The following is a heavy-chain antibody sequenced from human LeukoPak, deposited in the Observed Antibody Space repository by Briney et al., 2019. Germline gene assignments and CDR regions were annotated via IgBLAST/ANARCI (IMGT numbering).Heavy chain of an antibody. V-gene: IGHV1-69*06. D-gene: IGHD5-12*01. CDR1: GGTFSSYA. Sequence: SVKVSCKASGGTFSSYAISWVRQAPGQGLEWMGGIIPIFGTANYAQKFQGRLTITADRFSGVAYMDLSSLSSEDTAIYYCARAYIVNTNDDNVYYYMDVWGTGTTVTVSS. CDR2: IIPIFGTA. J-gene: IGHJ6*03. CDR3: ARAYIVNTNDDNVYYYMDV.